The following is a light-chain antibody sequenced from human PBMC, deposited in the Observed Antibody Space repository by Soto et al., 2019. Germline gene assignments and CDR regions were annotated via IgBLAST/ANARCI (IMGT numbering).Light chain of an antibody. Sequence: IQLTQSPSSLSASVGDKVTISCRASQAINSALAWCQQRPGKAPMVLIYDASILESGVPSRFSGSGSGTDFTLTISSLQPEDFAPYYCQQFNSYPLTFGGGTKVEIE. V-gene: IGKV1-13*02. J-gene: IGKJ4*01. CDR2: DAS. CDR1: QAINSA. CDR3: QQFNSYPLT.